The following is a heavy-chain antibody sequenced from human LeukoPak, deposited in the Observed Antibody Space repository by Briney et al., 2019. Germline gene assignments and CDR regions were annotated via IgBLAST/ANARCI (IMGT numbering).Heavy chain of an antibody. CDR3: ARGATSEDTAIVTGY. D-gene: IGHD5-18*01. V-gene: IGHV3-23*01. J-gene: IGHJ4*02. CDR1: GFTFSSYA. Sequence: GGSLRLSCAASGFTFSSYAMSWVRQAPGKGLEWVSAISGSGGSTYYADSVKGRFTISRDNSKNTLYLQMNSLRAEDTAVYHCARGATSEDTAIVTGYWGQGTLVTVSS. CDR2: ISGSGGST.